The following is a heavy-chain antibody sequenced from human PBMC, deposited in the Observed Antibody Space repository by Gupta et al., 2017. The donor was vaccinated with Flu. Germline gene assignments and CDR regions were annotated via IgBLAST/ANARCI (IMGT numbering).Heavy chain of an antibody. V-gene: IGHV4-39*01. CDR3: ARLSSWYAPFDY. J-gene: IGHJ4*02. D-gene: IGHD6-13*01. CDR2: IYYSGST. Sequence: QLQLQESGPGLVKPSETLSLTCTVSGGSISSSSYYWGWIRQPPGKGLEWIGSIYYSGSTYYNPSLKSRVTISVDTSKNQFSLKLSSVTAADTAVYYCARLSSWYAPFDYWGQGTLVTVSS. CDR1: GGSISSSSYY.